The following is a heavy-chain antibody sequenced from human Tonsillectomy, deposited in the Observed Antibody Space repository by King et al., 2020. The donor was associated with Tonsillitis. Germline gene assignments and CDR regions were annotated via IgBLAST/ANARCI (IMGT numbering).Heavy chain of an antibody. J-gene: IGHJ2*01. CDR2: IFYTGRA. D-gene: IGHD2-15*01. V-gene: IGHV4-39*07. CDR1: GGSLSSTNYY. CDR3: ARVSGNIVGDLSEDWYFDL. Sequence: QLQESGPGLVKPSETLSLTCTVSGGSLSSTNYYWGWIRQPPGKGLQWIASIFYTGRAYHNPSLKSRDTISVDTSKNQFSLKLSSVTAAGTAVYYCARVSGNIVGDLSEDWYFDLWGRGTLVTVSS.